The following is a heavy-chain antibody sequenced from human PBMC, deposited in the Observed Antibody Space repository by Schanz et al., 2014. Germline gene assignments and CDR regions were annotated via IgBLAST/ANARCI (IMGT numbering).Heavy chain of an antibody. D-gene: IGHD2-21*01. CDR1: GDTFRSYT. Sequence: QVQLVQSGAEVKKPGSSVKVSCKASGDTFRSYTINWVRHAPGQGLEWMGRIIPITGITNYAQKFQGRVTFTADKSTSTAYMELSGLRSEDTAVYYCARDRLECGAECYSVEVFEIWGQGTLVIVSS. CDR3: ARDRLECGAECYSVEVFEI. V-gene: IGHV1-69*08. CDR2: IIPITGIT. J-gene: IGHJ4*02.